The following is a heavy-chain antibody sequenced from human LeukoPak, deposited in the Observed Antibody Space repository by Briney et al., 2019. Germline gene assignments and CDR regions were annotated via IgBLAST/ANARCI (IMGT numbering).Heavy chain of an antibody. CDR1: GFTFSSHA. CDR3: TSSGWYGGESTYYYYMDV. J-gene: IGHJ6*03. V-gene: IGHV3-30*04. D-gene: IGHD6-19*01. Sequence: PGKSLRLSCAASGFTFSSHAMHWVRQAPGKGLEWVALISYDGSNKYYADSVKGRFTISRDNAKNSLYLQMNSLRAEDTAVYYCTSSGWYGGESTYYYYMDVWGKGTTVTISS. CDR2: ISYDGSNK.